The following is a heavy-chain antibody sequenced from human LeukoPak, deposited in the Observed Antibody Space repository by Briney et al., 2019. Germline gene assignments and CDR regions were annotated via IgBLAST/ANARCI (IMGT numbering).Heavy chain of an antibody. CDR2: IYYSGST. D-gene: IGHD3-10*01. Sequence: PSETLSLTCTVSGVSISIVDYYWSWIRQPPGKGLEWIGYIYYSGSTYYNPSFKSRLTISVDTSKTQFSLKLSSVTAADTAVYYCAVMVRGVFDYWGQGTLVTVSS. CDR1: GVSISIVDYY. J-gene: IGHJ4*02. V-gene: IGHV4-30-4*01. CDR3: AVMVRGVFDY.